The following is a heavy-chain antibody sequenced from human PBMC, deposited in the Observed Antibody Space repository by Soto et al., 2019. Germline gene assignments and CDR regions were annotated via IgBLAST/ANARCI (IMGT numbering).Heavy chain of an antibody. Sequence: SETLSLTCTVSGGSISSGDYYWSWIRQPPGKGLEWIGYIYYSGSTYYNPSLKSRVTISVDTSKNQFSLKLSSVTAADTAVYYCASSVDIVATRLDYWGQGTLVTVS. CDR3: ASSVDIVATRLDY. CDR2: IYYSGST. CDR1: GGSISSGDYY. D-gene: IGHD5-12*01. V-gene: IGHV4-30-4*01. J-gene: IGHJ4*02.